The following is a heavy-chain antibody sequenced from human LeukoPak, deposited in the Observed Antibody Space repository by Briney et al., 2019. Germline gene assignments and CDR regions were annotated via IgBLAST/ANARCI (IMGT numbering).Heavy chain of an antibody. J-gene: IGHJ4*02. Sequence: SDTLSLTCTVSNYSISSGYYWAWIRQPPGKGLEWIGNIYNSGNTYYNPSLKSRVTISVDTSKNQFSLKLSPVTAADTAVYYCARAPYSSSPGLLFDYWGQGTLVTVSS. CDR3: ARAPYSSSPGLLFDY. CDR1: NYSISSGYY. D-gene: IGHD6-6*01. V-gene: IGHV4-38-2*02. CDR2: IYNSGNT.